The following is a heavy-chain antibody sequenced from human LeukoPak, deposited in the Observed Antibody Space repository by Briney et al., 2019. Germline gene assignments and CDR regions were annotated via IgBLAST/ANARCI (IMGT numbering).Heavy chain of an antibody. Sequence: PGGSLRLSCSASGFTFSSYAMHWVRQAPGKGLEYVSAISSNGGSTYYADSVKGGFTISRDNSKNTLYLQMSSLRAEDTAVYYCVKDLYYGSGSYYPALDYWGQGTLVTVSS. V-gene: IGHV3-64D*06. CDR3: VKDLYYGSGSYYPALDY. CDR1: GFTFSSYA. CDR2: ISSNGGST. J-gene: IGHJ4*02. D-gene: IGHD3-10*01.